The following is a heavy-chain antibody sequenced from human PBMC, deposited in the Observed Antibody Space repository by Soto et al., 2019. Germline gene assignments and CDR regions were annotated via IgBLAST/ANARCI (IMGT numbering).Heavy chain of an antibody. CDR3: ARLGGGYDFWSGYYTSYYYGMDV. J-gene: IGHJ6*02. V-gene: IGHV3-7*05. Sequence: EVQLVESGGGLVQPGGSLRLSCAASGFTFSSYWMSWVRQAPGKGLEWGATIKKDGSEKYYVDSVKGRFTISRDNAKNSLYLQMNSLRAEDTAVYYCARLGGGYDFWSGYYTSYYYGMDVWGQGTTVTVSS. CDR1: GFTFSSYW. D-gene: IGHD3-3*01. CDR2: IKKDGSEK.